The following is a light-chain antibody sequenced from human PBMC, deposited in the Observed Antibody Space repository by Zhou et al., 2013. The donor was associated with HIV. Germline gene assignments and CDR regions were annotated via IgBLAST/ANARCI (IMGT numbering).Light chain of an antibody. CDR3: QQLNSFPLT. Sequence: IQLTQSPSSLSASIGDRVTITCRASQDIVTYLAWYQQIPGKAPRVLIYDASTLQTGVPSRFSGSGSGAEFTLSISGLQREDFAIYYCQQLNSFPLTFGQGTRLEIK. V-gene: IGKV1-9*01. J-gene: IGKJ5*01. CDR1: QDIVTY. CDR2: DAS.